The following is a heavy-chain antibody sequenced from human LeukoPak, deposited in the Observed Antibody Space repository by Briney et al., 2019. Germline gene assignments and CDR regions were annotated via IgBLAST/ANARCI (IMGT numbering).Heavy chain of an antibody. CDR1: GGSISSYY. J-gene: IGHJ4*02. Sequence: SETLSLTCTVSGGSISSYYWSWIRQPAGKGLEWIGRIYTSGSTNYNPSLKSRVTMSVDTSKDKFSLKLSSVTAADTAVYYCASGSPYLAMTFWGQGTLVTVSS. CDR3: ASGSPYLAMTF. CDR2: IYTSGST. D-gene: IGHD3-3*02. V-gene: IGHV4-4*07.